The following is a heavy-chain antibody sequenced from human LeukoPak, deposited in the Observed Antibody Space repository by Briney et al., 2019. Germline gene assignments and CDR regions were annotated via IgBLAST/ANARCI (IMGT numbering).Heavy chain of an antibody. CDR1: GGSISSHN. CDR2: ISASGTT. Sequence: SETLSLTCSVSGGSISSHNWSWIRQAAGKGLEWIGHISASGTTNYNPSLKSRITISVDTSKNQFSLKLRSVTAADTAVYYCARSRSRGYSGDFDYWGQGTLVTVSS. J-gene: IGHJ4*02. CDR3: ARSRSRGYSGDFDY. V-gene: IGHV4-4*07. D-gene: IGHD5-12*01.